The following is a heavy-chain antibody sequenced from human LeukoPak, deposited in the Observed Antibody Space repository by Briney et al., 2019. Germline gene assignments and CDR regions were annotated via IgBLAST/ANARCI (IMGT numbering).Heavy chain of an antibody. J-gene: IGHJ4*02. D-gene: IGHD3-22*01. CDR1: GYTFTSYG. Sequence: GASVKVSCKASGYTFTSYGISWVRQAPGQGLEWMGWISAYNGNTNYAQKLQGRVTMTTDTSTSTAYMELRSLRPDDTAVYYCARDLYESGSSGYDYWGQGTLVTVSS. CDR3: ARDLYESGSSGYDY. V-gene: IGHV1-18*01. CDR2: ISAYNGNT.